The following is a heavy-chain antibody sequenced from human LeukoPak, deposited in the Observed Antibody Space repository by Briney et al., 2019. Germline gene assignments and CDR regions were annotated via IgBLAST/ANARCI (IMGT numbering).Heavy chain of an antibody. V-gene: IGHV3-30*03. CDR2: ISYDGSNK. CDR3: ARVQQWLVSYYFDY. J-gene: IGHJ4*02. CDR1: GFTFSSYG. D-gene: IGHD6-19*01. Sequence: GGSLRLSCAASGFTFSSYGMHWVRQAPGKGLEWVAVISYDGSNKYYADSVKGRFTISRDNAKNSLYLQMNSLRAEDTAVYYCARVQQWLVSYYFDYWGQGTLVTVSS.